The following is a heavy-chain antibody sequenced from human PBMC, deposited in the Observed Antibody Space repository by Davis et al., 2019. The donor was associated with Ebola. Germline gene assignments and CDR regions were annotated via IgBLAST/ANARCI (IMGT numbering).Heavy chain of an antibody. CDR3: ASRTIFGVVITTWFDP. Sequence: GESLKISCKNSGNGFTNYWIGWVRQMPGRGLEWMGIIYPYDSDTRYSPSFQGQVTISADKSTTTAYLQWSSLKASDTAMYYCASRTIFGVVITTWFDPWGQGTLVTVSS. CDR2: IYPYDSDT. D-gene: IGHD3-3*01. CDR1: GNGFTNYW. V-gene: IGHV5-51*01. J-gene: IGHJ5*02.